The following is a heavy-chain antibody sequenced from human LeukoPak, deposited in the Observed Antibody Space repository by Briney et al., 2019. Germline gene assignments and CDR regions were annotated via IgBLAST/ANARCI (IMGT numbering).Heavy chain of an antibody. J-gene: IGHJ4*02. Sequence: GGSLRLSCAASGFTFSSYGMHWVCQAPGKGLEWVTFIRYDGSNKYYADSVKGRITISRDNSKNTVYLQMNSLRVEDTAVYYCAKEYSGSFSPFPSYFDYWGQGTLVTVSS. CDR1: GFTFSSYG. CDR3: AKEYSGSFSPFPSYFDY. V-gene: IGHV3-30*02. CDR2: IRYDGSNK. D-gene: IGHD1-26*01.